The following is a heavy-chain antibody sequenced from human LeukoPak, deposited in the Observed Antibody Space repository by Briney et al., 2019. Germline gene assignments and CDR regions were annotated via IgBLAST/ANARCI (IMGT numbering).Heavy chain of an antibody. CDR1: GFTFSSYS. D-gene: IGHD2-15*01. J-gene: IGHJ3*02. CDR2: ISSSSYI. Sequence: GGSLRLSCAASGFTFSSYSMNWVRQAPGKGLEWVSSISSSSYIYYADSVKGRFTISRDNAKNSLYLQMNSLRAEDTAVYYCARSWDIVVVVPRAPAFDIWGQGTMVTVSS. V-gene: IGHV3-21*01. CDR3: ARSWDIVVVVPRAPAFDI.